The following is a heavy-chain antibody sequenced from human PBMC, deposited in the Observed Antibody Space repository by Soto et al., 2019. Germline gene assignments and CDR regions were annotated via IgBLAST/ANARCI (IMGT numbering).Heavy chain of an antibody. V-gene: IGHV4-4*07. D-gene: IGHD1-1*01. CDR3: VRDGTKTLRDWFDP. J-gene: IGHJ5*02. CDR1: GASISGFY. Sequence: SETLSLTCTVSGASISGFYWSWIRKSAGKGLEWIGRIYATGTTDYNPSLKSRVMMSVDTSKKQFSLKLRPVTAADTAVYYCVRDGTKTLRDWFDPWGQGISVTVSS. CDR2: IYATGTT.